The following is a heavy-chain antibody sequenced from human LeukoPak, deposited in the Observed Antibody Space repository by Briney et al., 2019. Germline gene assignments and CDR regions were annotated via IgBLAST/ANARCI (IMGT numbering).Heavy chain of an antibody. Sequence: PGGSLRLSCAASGFTFDDYAMHWVRQAPGKGLEWVSGISWNSGSIGYADSVKGRFTISRDNAKNSLYLQMNSLRAEDTALYYCAKGDYDILTGPTDYWGRGTLVTVSS. D-gene: IGHD3-9*01. CDR1: GFTFDDYA. V-gene: IGHV3-9*01. CDR3: AKGDYDILTGPTDY. CDR2: ISWNSGSI. J-gene: IGHJ4*02.